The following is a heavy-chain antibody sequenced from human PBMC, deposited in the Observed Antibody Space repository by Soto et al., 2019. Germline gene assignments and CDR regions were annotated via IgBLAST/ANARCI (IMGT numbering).Heavy chain of an antibody. CDR2: INHSGST. D-gene: IGHD6-19*01. J-gene: IGHJ4*02. CDR3: ARGSPYIAVAGRGPFAVFDY. Sequence: SETLSLTCAVYGGSFSGYYWSWIRQPPGKGLEWIGEINHSGSTNYNPSLKSRVTISVDTSKNQFSLKLSSVTAADTAVYYCARGSPYIAVAGRGPFAVFDYWGQGTLVTVSS. CDR1: GGSFSGYY. V-gene: IGHV4-34*01.